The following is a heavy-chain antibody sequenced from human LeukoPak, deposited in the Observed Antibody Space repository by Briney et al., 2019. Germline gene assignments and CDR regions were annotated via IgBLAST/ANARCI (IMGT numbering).Heavy chain of an antibody. J-gene: IGHJ5*02. CDR1: GFTFSSYS. CDR3: ARDRGSSGNYDNWFDP. Sequence: GGSLRLSCAASGFTFSSYSMNWVRQAPGKGLEWVSYISSSSSTIYYADSVKGRFTISRDNAKNSLYLQMNSLRAEDTAVYYCARDRGSSGNYDNWFDPWGQGTLVTVSS. D-gene: IGHD3-22*01. V-gene: IGHV3-48*04. CDR2: ISSSSSTI.